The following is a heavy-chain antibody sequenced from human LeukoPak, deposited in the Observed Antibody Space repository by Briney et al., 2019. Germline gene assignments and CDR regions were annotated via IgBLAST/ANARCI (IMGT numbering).Heavy chain of an antibody. V-gene: IGHV1-69*13. J-gene: IGHJ4*02. CDR1: GGTFSSYS. Sequence: GASVKVSCKASGGTFSSYSISWVRQAPGQGLEWMGGIIPIFDTADYAQKFQGRVTITADESTSTAYMELSSLRSEDTAVYYCARGAKRDGYNFDYWGQGTLVTVSS. CDR2: IIPIFDTA. CDR3: ARGAKRDGYNFDY. D-gene: IGHD5-24*01.